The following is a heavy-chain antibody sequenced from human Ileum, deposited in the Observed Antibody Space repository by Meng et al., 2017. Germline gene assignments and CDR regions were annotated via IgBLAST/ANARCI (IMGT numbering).Heavy chain of an antibody. J-gene: IGHJ4*02. D-gene: IGHD2-15*01. CDR3: ARAVGSSSRLEN. Sequence: SETLSLTCTVSGGSITSSSYYWSWIRQPAGKGLEWIGRMYSSGTTNYNPSLKSRVTISVDASKNQFSLKLYSVTAADTAVYFCARAVGSSSRLENWGQGTLVTVSS. V-gene: IGHV4-61*02. CDR2: MYSSGTT. CDR1: GGSITSSSYY.